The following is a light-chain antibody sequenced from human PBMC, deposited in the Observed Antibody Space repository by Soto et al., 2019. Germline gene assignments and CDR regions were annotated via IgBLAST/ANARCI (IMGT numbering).Light chain of an antibody. CDR2: KVS. CDR1: QGLVYSDGNIY. J-gene: IGKJ1*01. Sequence: DVVMTQSPLSLPVTLGQPASISCRSSQGLVYSDGNIYLNWFQQRPGQSPRRLIYKVSNRDSGVQDRFSGSGSGTDFTLKISWVEADDVGVYYCMQGTHWPPTFGQGTTVEIK. V-gene: IGKV2-30*01. CDR3: MQGTHWPPT.